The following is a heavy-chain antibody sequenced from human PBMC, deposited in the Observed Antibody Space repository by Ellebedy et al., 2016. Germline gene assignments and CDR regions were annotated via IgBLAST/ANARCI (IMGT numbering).Heavy chain of an antibody. Sequence: SLKISXAASGFTFDDYGMHWVRQTPGKGLEWVAGISWKGANIGYADSVKGRFIISRDNARNSLYLQMNSLRTEDTTLYYCAKDEDVSGNFYSGFDYWGQGILVTVSS. CDR2: ISWKGANI. CDR3: AKDEDVSGNFYSGFDY. V-gene: IGHV3-9*01. J-gene: IGHJ4*02. D-gene: IGHD4-11*01. CDR1: GFTFDDYG.